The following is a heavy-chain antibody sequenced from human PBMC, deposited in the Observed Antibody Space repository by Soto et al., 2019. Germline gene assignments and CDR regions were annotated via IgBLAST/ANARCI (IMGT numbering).Heavy chain of an antibody. V-gene: IGHV4-34*01. CDR2: INHSGST. J-gene: IGHJ3*02. CDR1: GGSFSGYY. Sequence: SETLSLTCAVYGGSFSGYYWSWIRQPPGKGLEWIGEINHSGSTNYNPSLKSRVTISVDTSKNQFSLKLSSVTAADTAVYYCARRGRRYSDFLSRPQAVGAFDIWGQGTLVTVS. CDR3: ARRGRRYSDFLSRPQAVGAFDI. D-gene: IGHD3-9*01.